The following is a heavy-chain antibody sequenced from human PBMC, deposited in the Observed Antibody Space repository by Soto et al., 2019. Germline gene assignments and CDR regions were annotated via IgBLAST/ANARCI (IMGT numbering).Heavy chain of an antibody. D-gene: IGHD3-9*01. CDR1: GFTFSSYG. V-gene: IGHV3-33*01. Sequence: GGSLRLSCAASGFTFSSYGMHWVRQAPGKGLEWVAVIWYDGSNKYYADSVKDRFTISRDNSKNTLYLQMNSLRAEDTAVYYCASDQRYFDWLLPYGMDVWGQGTTVTVSS. CDR2: IWYDGSNK. J-gene: IGHJ6*02. CDR3: ASDQRYFDWLLPYGMDV.